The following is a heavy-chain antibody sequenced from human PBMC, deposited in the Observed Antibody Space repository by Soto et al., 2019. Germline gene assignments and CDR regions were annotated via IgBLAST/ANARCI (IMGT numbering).Heavy chain of an antibody. CDR2: IYYSGST. CDR3: ARCTSGSYGLYYFDY. V-gene: IGHV4-31*03. D-gene: IGHD5-18*01. Sequence: SETLSLTCTVSGGSISSGGYYWSWIRQHPGKGLEWIGYIYYSGSTYYNPSLKSRVTISVDTSKNQFSLKLSSVTAADTAVYYRARCTSGSYGLYYFDYWGQGTLVTVSS. J-gene: IGHJ4*02. CDR1: GGSISSGGYY.